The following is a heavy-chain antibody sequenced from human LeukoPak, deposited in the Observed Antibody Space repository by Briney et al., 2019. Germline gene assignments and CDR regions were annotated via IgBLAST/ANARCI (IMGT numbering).Heavy chain of an antibody. CDR1: GFTFSDYA. J-gene: IGHJ4*02. D-gene: IGHD3-22*01. V-gene: IGHV3-23*01. Sequence: GGSLRLSCTASGFTFSDYAMSWVRQAPGEGLEWVSSISDNGGGTYYADSVKGRFTISRDNSKNTLYLQMNSLRAEDTAVYYCARGPGRYYYDSSGYHDYWGQGTLVTVSS. CDR3: ARGPGRYYYDSSGYHDY. CDR2: ISDNGGGT.